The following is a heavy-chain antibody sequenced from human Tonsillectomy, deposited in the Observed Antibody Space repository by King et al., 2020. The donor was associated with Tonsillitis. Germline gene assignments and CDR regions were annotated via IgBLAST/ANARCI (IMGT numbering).Heavy chain of an antibody. CDR1: GFTFSSHT. D-gene: IGHD2/OR15-2a*01. CDR2: XSSSGXYI. V-gene: IGHV3-21*01. Sequence: VQLVESGGGLVKPGGSLRLSCAASGFTFSSHTMNWVRQAPGKGLEWVSXXSSSGXYIYYAESMKGRFTISRDNAKNSLYLQMNSLRAEDTAVYYCAGEVIQPDLYYYALDVWGQGTTVTVSS. CDR3: AGEVIQPDLYYYALDV. J-gene: IGHJ6*02.